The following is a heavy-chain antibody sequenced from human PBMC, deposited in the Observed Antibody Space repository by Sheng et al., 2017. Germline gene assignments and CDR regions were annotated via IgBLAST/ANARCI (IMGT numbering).Heavy chain of an antibody. J-gene: IGHJ6*02. CDR1: GYTFTSYD. CDR3: ARGGLYYDFWSGYGYYYYGMDV. Sequence: QVQLVQSGAEVKKPGASVKVSCEASGYTFTSYDINWVRQATGQGLEWMGWMNPNSGNTGYAQKFQGRVTMTRNTSISTAYMELSSLRSEDTAVYYCARGGLYYDFWSGYGYYYYGMDVWDQGP. V-gene: IGHV1-8*01. CDR2: MNPNSGNT. D-gene: IGHD3-3*01.